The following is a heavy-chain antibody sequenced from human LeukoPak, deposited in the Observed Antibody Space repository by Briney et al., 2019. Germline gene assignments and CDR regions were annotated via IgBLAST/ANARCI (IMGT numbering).Heavy chain of an antibody. CDR1: GGSISSSSYY. V-gene: IGHV4-39*07. Sequence: PSETLSLTCTVSGGSISSSSYYWGWIRQPPGKGLEWIGSIYYSGSTYYNPSLKSRVTISVDTSKNQFSLRLSSVTAADTAVYYCARSGSYASITRFYYYYGMDVWGQGTTVTVSS. CDR3: ARSGSYASITRFYYYYGMDV. J-gene: IGHJ6*02. CDR2: IYYSGST. D-gene: IGHD1-26*01.